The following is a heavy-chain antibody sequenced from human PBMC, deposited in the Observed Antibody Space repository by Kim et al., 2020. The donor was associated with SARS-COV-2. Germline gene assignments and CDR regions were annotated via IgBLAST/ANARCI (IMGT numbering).Heavy chain of an antibody. Sequence: SGSTHYNPSLQSRVTISVETSKNTMSLRLSSVTAADTAVYYCARGYGADWGQGTLVTVSS. V-gene: IGHV4-59*09. CDR2: SGST. J-gene: IGHJ4*02. D-gene: IGHD4-17*01. CDR3: ARGYGAD.